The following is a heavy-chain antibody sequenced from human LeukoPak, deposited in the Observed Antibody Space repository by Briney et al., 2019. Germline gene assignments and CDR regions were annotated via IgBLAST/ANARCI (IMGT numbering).Heavy chain of an antibody. J-gene: IGHJ5*02. CDR2: IYNGVNT. V-gene: IGHV4-61*01. CDR3: ARSRAFNSGAFDP. CDR1: GASVSSASY. D-gene: IGHD1-26*01. Sequence: SETLSLTCTVSGASVSSASYWSWIWQPPGKGVAWIAHIYNGVNTNYNPSLKSRVTISVDTSKNQFSLRLNSVTAADTAVYYCARSRAFNSGAFDPWGQGSLVTVSS.